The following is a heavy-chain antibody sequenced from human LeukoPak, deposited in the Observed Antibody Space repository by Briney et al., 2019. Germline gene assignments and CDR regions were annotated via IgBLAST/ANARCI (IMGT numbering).Heavy chain of an antibody. V-gene: IGHV3-74*01. Sequence: GGSLRLSCAASGFTFTNYWMHWVRQVPGKGLVWVPRIKSDGSSTHYADSVKGRFTISRGNARNTLYLQMNSLRAEDTAVYYCASELRLGYWGQGILVTVSS. CDR2: IKSDGSST. CDR3: ASELRLGY. CDR1: GFTFTNYW. J-gene: IGHJ4*02. D-gene: IGHD3-10*01.